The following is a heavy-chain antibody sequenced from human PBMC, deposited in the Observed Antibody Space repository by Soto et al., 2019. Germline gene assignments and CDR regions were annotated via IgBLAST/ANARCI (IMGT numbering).Heavy chain of an antibody. CDR1: GFSFSDSG. CDR3: VKDRRAYYYGSGSDH. D-gene: IGHD3-10*01. J-gene: IGHJ5*02. V-gene: IGHV3-30*18. Sequence: QMYLVESGGGVVQPATPLRLSCVASGFSFSDSGMHWVRQAPGKGLEWLAVISYDGSGMYYSDSVKGRFTISRDNSKNMLYRERRGLTAEDTAVYYCVKDRRAYYYGSGSDHWGQGTLVTVSS. CDR2: ISYDGSGM.